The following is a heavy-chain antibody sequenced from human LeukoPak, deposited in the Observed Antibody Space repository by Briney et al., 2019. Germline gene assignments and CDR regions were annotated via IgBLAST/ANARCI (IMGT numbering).Heavy chain of an antibody. D-gene: IGHD6-19*01. Sequence: PGGSLRLSCAASGFTFSSYDMHWVRQATGKGLEWVSAIGTAGDTYYPGSVKGRFTISRENAKNSLYLQMNSLRAGDTAVYYCARAVAGFFPYYYGMDVWGQGTTVTVSS. CDR1: GFTFSSYD. V-gene: IGHV3-13*01. J-gene: IGHJ6*02. CDR3: ARAVAGFFPYYYGMDV. CDR2: IGTAGDT.